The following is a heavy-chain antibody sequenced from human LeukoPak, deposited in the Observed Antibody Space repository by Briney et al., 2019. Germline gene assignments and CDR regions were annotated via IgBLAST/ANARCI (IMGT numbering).Heavy chain of an antibody. J-gene: IGHJ6*03. Sequence: ASVKVSCKASGGTFSSHSISWVRQAPGQGLEWMGGILPIFGTSNSAQRFQGRLTVTKDESTDTAYMELNSLRSEDTAVYCCAKSAGDYYSHMDVWGKGTTVTVSS. D-gene: IGHD3-10*01. V-gene: IGHV1-69*05. CDR3: AKSAGDYYSHMDV. CDR2: ILPIFGTS. CDR1: GGTFSSHS.